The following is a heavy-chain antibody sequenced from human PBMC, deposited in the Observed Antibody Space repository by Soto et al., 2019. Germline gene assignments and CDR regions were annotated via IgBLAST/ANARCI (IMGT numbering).Heavy chain of an antibody. CDR1: GDSVSSNSAA. CDR3: ALDRGSRRGGGMDV. D-gene: IGHD2-15*01. V-gene: IGHV6-1*01. J-gene: IGHJ6*04. Sequence: THPLSLTCAISGDSVSSNSAAWNWIRQSPSRGLEWLGRTYYRSKWYNDYAVSVKSRITINPDTSKNQFSLQLNSVTAEGTAVYYRALDRGSRRGGGMDVCGEGTTVTVAP. CDR2: TYYRSKWYN.